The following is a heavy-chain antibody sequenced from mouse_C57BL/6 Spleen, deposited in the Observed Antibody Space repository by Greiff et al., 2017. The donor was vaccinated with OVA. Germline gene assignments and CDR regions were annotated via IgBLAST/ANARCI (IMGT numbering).Heavy chain of an antibody. D-gene: IGHD3-3*01. CDR3: ARDRGYYWYFDV. CDR2: ISYDGSN. V-gene: IGHV3-6*01. J-gene: IGHJ1*03. CDR1: GYSITSGYY. Sequence: EVKLMESGPGLVKPSQSLSLTCSVTGYSITSGYYWNWIRQFPGNKLEWMGYISYDGSNNYNPSLKNRISITRDTSKNQFFLKLNSVTTEDTATYYCARDRGYYWYFDVWGTGTTVTVSS.